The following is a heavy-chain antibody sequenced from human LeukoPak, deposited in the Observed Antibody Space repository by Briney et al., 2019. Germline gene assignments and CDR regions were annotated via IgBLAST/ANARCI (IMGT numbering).Heavy chain of an antibody. D-gene: IGHD6-6*01. CDR1: GFTFSSYS. V-gene: IGHV3-21*01. J-gene: IGHJ4*02. CDR3: ARKRASQGIDY. Sequence: GGSLRLSCAASGFTFSSYSMNWVRQAPGKGLEWVSSISSSSSYIYYADSVKGRFTISRDNAKSSLYLQMNSLRAEDTAVYYCARKRASQGIDYWGQGTLVTVSS. CDR2: ISSSSSYI.